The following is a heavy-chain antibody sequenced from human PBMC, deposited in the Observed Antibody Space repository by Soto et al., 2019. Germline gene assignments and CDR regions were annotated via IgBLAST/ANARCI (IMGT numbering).Heavy chain of an antibody. Sequence: GGSLRLSCAASGFTFSSYWMSWVRQAPGKGLEWVANIKQDGSEKYYVDSVKGRFTISRDNAKNSLYLQMNSLRAEDTAVYYCARMYSSGWYWTGEYYYYGMDVWGQGTKVTVSS. J-gene: IGHJ6*02. CDR2: IKQDGSEK. CDR3: ARMYSSGWYWTGEYYYYGMDV. CDR1: GFTFSSYW. D-gene: IGHD6-19*01. V-gene: IGHV3-7*01.